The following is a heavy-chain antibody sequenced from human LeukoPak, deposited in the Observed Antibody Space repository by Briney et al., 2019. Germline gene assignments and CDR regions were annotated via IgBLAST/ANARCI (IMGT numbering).Heavy chain of an antibody. J-gene: IGHJ6*02. CDR1: GFTFSSYA. V-gene: IGHV3-23*01. CDR3: AKNVGLQWFQYGMDV. Sequence: GGSLRLSCAASGFTFSSYAMSWVRQAPGEGLEWVSAISGSGGSTYYADSVKGRFTISRDNSKNTLYLQMNSLRADDTAVYYCAKNVGLQWFQYGMDVWGQGTTVTVSS. D-gene: IGHD3-10*01. CDR2: ISGSGGST.